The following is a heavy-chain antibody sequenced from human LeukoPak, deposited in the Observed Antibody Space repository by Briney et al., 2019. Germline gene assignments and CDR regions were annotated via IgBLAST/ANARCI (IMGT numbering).Heavy chain of an antibody. Sequence: PSQTLSLTCALSGDSVSSNSAAWHWIRQSPSRGLEWLGRTYYRSRWYNDYAVSVKSRITINPDTSKNQFSLQLNSVTPEDTAVYYCARVPVTGTRVDAFDIWGQGTMVTVSS. D-gene: IGHD1-7*01. J-gene: IGHJ3*02. CDR2: TYYRSRWYN. V-gene: IGHV6-1*01. CDR3: ARVPVTGTRVDAFDI. CDR1: GDSVSSNSAA.